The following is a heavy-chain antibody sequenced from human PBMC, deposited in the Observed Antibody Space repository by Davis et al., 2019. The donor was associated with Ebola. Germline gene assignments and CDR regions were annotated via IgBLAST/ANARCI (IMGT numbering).Heavy chain of an antibody. Sequence: SETLSLTCAVSGYSISSSNWWGWIRQPPGKGLEWIGYIYYSGSTYYNPSLKSRVTMSVDTSKNQFSLKLSSVTAVDTAVYYCARKGHGDYQGRLDAFDIWGQGTMVTVSS. CDR1: GYSISSSNW. V-gene: IGHV4-28*01. CDR3: ARKGHGDYQGRLDAFDI. CDR2: IYYSGST. D-gene: IGHD4-17*01. J-gene: IGHJ3*02.